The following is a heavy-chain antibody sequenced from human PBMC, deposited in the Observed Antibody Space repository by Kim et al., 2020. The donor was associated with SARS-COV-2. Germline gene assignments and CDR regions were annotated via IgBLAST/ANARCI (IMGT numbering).Heavy chain of an antibody. J-gene: IGHJ4*02. V-gene: IGHV1-46*01. Sequence: KFQGRVTMTRDTSTSTVYMELSSLRSEDTAVYYCAREGAIVVVPAAMPDYWGQGTLVTVSS. CDR3: AREGAIVVVPAAMPDY. D-gene: IGHD2-2*01.